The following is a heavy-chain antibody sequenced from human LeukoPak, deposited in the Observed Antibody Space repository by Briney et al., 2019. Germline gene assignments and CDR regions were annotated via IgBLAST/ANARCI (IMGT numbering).Heavy chain of an antibody. J-gene: IGHJ5*02. CDR3: ARDTYSSSWNWFDP. V-gene: IGHV3-30-3*01. CDR2: ISYDGSNK. D-gene: IGHD6-13*01. CDR1: GFTFSSYA. Sequence: GRSLRLSCAASGFTFSSYAMHWVRQAPGKGLEWVAVISYDGSNKYYADSVKGRFTISRDNSKNTLYLQVNSLRAEDTAVYYCARDTYSSSWNWFDPWGQGTLVTVSS.